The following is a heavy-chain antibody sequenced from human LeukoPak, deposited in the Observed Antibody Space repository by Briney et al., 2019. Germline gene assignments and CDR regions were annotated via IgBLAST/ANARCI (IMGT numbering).Heavy chain of an antibody. D-gene: IGHD5-18*01. Sequence: GGSLRLSCVASGFTFTNYGMNWVRQTPGKGLEWVSGFSGGSTYYTDSVKGRFTISRDNSKNTLYLQMNSLRAEDTAVYYCAKGAGGFSYYNWFDPWGQGTLVTVSS. CDR3: AKGAGGFSYYNWFDP. CDR2: FSGGST. V-gene: IGHV3-23*01. CDR1: GFTFTNYG. J-gene: IGHJ5*02.